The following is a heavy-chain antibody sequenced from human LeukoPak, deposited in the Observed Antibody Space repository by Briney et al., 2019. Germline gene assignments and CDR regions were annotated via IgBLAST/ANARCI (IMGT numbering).Heavy chain of an antibody. CDR2: IYSSGST. CDR3: ARYFVWNVPGFDY. CDR1: GGSISSGSYY. D-gene: IGHD3-9*01. Sequence: PSETLSLTCTVSGGSISSGSYYWGWIRQPPGKGLEWIGTIYSSGSTYYKTSLKSRVTISIDTFRNQFSLKLNSLTAADTALYYCARYFVWNVPGFDYWGQGILVTVSS. J-gene: IGHJ4*02. V-gene: IGHV4-39*07.